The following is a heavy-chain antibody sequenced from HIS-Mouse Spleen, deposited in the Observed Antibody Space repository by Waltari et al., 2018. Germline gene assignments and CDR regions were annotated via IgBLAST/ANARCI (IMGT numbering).Heavy chain of an antibody. CDR2: ISYDGSNK. J-gene: IGHJ3*02. CDR1: GFTFRSYG. D-gene: IGHD3-16*01. V-gene: IGHV3-30*03. CDR3: AREVSWGSDAFDI. Sequence: QVQLVESGGGVVQPGRSLRLSCAASGFTFRSYGVHWFRQDPGKGLEWVAVISYDGSNKYYADSVKGRFTISRDNSKNTLYLQMNSLRAEDTAVYYCAREVSWGSDAFDIWGQGTMVTVSS.